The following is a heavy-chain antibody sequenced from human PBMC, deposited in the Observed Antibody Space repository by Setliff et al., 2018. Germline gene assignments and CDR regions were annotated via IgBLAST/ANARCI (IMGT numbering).Heavy chain of an antibody. Sequence: SETLSLTCTVSGDSISSRRSYWGWFRQPAGKGLEWIGQIYTSWSINYNPSLKSRVTISLDTSKNQFSLKLSSVTAADTAVYYCATSGFCSAGSCYSFDDWGQGALVTVSS. V-gene: IGHV4-61*09. J-gene: IGHJ4*02. CDR3: ATSGFCSAGSCYSFDD. D-gene: IGHD2-15*01. CDR1: GDSISSRRSY. CDR2: IYTSWSI.